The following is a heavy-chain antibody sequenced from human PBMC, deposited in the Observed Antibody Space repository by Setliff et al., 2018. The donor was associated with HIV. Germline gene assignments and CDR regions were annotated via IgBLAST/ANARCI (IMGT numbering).Heavy chain of an antibody. CDR3: ARDPHPNGGSEDAFDI. CDR1: GFTFSTFP. CDR2: ISSDGNDK. D-gene: IGHD7-27*01. J-gene: IGHJ3*02. Sequence: GGSLRLSCAASGFTFSTFPMHWLRQAPGKELEWVAVISSDGNDKYNADSVNGRFTISRDNSENTLYLQMNGLRSEDTAVYYCARDPHPNGGSEDAFDIWGQGTMVTVSS. V-gene: IGHV3-30*04.